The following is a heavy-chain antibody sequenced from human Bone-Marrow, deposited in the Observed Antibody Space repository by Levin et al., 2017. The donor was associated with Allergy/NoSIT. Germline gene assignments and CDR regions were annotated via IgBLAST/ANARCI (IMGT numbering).Heavy chain of an antibody. D-gene: IGHD1-14*01. V-gene: IGHV3-66*01. J-gene: IGHJ4*01. CDR3: VKTASYCFNN. CDR1: GFTVSSSY. Sequence: ETLSLTCAASGFTVSSSYMSWVRQAPGKGLEWVSIIYSGGNTYYADSVKGRFTISRDNSKNTVFLQMNDLRADDTATYYCVKTASYCFNNWGHGTLVTVSS. CDR2: IYSGGNT.